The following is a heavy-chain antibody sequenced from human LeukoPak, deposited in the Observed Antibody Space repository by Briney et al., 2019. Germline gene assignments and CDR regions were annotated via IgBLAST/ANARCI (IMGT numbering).Heavy chain of an antibody. CDR3: ARAGIVAAAATSSGFDY. D-gene: IGHD6-13*01. CDR1: GYTFTSYY. Sequence: GASVKVSCKASGYTFTSYYMHWARQAPGQGLEWMGIINPSGGSTSYTLKFQGRVTMTRDTSTSTVYMELRSLRSEDTAVYYCARAGIVAAAATSSGFDYWGQGTLVTVSS. CDR2: INPSGGST. V-gene: IGHV1-46*01. J-gene: IGHJ4*02.